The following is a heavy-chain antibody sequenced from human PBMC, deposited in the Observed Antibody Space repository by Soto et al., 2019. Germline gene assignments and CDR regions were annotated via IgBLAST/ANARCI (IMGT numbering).Heavy chain of an antibody. CDR1: GFTVSSNY. D-gene: IGHD3-10*01. CDR3: ASVLLWAFDI. Sequence: GGSLRLSCAASGFTVSSNYMSWVRQAPGKGLEWVSVIYSGGSTYYADSVKGRFTISRDNSKNTLYLQMNSLRAVDTAVYYCASVLLWAFDIWGQGTMVTVSS. J-gene: IGHJ3*02. V-gene: IGHV3-66*01. CDR2: IYSGGST.